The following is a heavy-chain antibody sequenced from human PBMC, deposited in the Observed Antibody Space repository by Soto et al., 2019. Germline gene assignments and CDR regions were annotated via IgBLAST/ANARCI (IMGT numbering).Heavy chain of an antibody. Sequence: ASVKVSCKASGYTFTRSGISWVRQAPGQGPEWMGWISSYNGDTNYAQTFQGRVTMTTDTSTSTAYMELRSLRSDDTAVYYCARESVASYYYYGMDVWGQGTTVTVSS. CDR1: GYTFTRSG. CDR2: ISSYNGDT. J-gene: IGHJ6*02. V-gene: IGHV1-18*01. CDR3: ARESVASYYYYGMDV.